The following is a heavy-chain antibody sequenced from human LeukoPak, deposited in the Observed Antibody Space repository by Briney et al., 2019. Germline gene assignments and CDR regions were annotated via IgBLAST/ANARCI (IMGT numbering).Heavy chain of an antibody. CDR2: ITGSGGNT. Sequence: GASLRLSCAASGFTFSNYAMSWVRQAPGKGLEWVSAITGSGGNTYYADSVEGRFTTSRDNSKNTVFLQMNSLRAEDTAVYYCAKWGDYDVLTGYYVSDYWGQGTLVTVSS. CDR1: GFTFSNYA. J-gene: IGHJ4*02. CDR3: AKWGDYDVLTGYYVSDY. D-gene: IGHD3-9*01. V-gene: IGHV3-23*01.